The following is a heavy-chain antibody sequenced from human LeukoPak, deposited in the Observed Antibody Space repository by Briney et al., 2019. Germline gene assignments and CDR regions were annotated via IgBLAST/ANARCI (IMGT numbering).Heavy chain of an antibody. J-gene: IGHJ6*02. CDR1: GGSFSGYY. D-gene: IGHD4-17*01. CDR3: ARCFPALRVRYHGMDV. Sequence: SETLSLTCAVYGGSFSGYYWSWIRQPPGKGLEWIGEINHSGSTNYNPSLKSRVTISVDTSKNQFSLKLSSVTAADTAVYYCARCFPALRVRYHGMDVWGQGTTVTVSS. CDR2: INHSGST. V-gene: IGHV4-34*01.